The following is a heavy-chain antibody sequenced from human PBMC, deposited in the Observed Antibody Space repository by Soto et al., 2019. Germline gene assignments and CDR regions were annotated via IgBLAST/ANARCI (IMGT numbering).Heavy chain of an antibody. J-gene: IGHJ5*02. Sequence: SDTLSPTCAVYGGSFSGYYWSWIRQPPGQGLGCIGEINHSGSTTYNPSLKSRVTISVDTSKNQFSLKLSSVTAADTAVYYCARGEHIQRYRYGPPSYRWDWFDPWGQGTLVTVS. CDR2: INHSGST. CDR3: ARGEHIQRYRYGPPSYRWDWFDP. V-gene: IGHV4-34*01. CDR1: GGSFSGYY. D-gene: IGHD5-18*01.